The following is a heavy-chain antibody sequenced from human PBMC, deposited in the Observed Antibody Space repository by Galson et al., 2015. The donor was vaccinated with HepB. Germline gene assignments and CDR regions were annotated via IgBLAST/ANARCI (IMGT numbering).Heavy chain of an antibody. V-gene: IGHV1-69*06. J-gene: IGHJ4*02. CDR1: GGTFSSYA. Sequence: SCKASGGTFSSYAISWVRQAPGQGLEWMGGIIPIFGTANYAQKFQGRVTITADKSTSTAYMELSSLRSEDTAVYYCASPYYDSSGFGPWSHARFDYWGQGTLVTVSS. D-gene: IGHD3-22*01. CDR3: ASPYYDSSGFGPWSHARFDY. CDR2: IIPIFGTA.